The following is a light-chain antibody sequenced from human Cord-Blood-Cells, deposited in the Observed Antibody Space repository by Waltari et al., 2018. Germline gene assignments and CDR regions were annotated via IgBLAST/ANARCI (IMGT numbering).Light chain of an antibody. Sequence: DIQMTQSPSTLSASVGDRVTITCRASQSISSWLAWYQQKPGKAPKLLIDKASSLESGVPSRFSGSGSGTEFTLTISSLQPDEFATYYCQQYNSYSPTFGGGTKVEIK. V-gene: IGKV1-5*03. CDR2: KAS. CDR1: QSISSW. J-gene: IGKJ4*01. CDR3: QQYNSYSPT.